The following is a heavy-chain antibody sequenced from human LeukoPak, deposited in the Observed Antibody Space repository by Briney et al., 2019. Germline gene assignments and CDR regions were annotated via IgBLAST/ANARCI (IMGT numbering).Heavy chain of an antibody. Sequence: GGSLRLSCAASGFTFSSYAMSWVRQAPGKGLEWVSAISGSGGSTYYADSVKGRFTISRDNSKNTLYLQMNSLRAEDTAVYYCAKDRSGSYYIYGMDVWGQGTTVTVSS. J-gene: IGHJ6*02. CDR1: GFTFSSYA. CDR3: AKDRSGSYYIYGMDV. D-gene: IGHD1-26*01. V-gene: IGHV3-23*01. CDR2: ISGSGGST.